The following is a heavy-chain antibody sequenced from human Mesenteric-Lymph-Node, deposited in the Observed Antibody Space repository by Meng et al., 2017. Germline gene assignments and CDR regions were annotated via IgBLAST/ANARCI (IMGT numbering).Heavy chain of an antibody. D-gene: IGHD6-13*01. J-gene: IGHJ4*02. V-gene: IGHV4-38-2*02. CDR2: IYYSGST. Sequence: GSLRLSCAVSGYSISSGYYWGWIRQPPGKGLEWTGSIYYSGSTYYNPSLKSRVTISVDTSKNQFSLKLSSVTAADTAVYYCAREGAAAGWGQGTLVTVSS. CDR3: AREGAAAG. CDR1: GYSISSGYY.